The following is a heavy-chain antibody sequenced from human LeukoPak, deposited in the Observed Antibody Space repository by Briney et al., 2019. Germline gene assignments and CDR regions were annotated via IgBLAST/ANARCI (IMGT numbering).Heavy chain of an antibody. J-gene: IGHJ5*02. CDR2: MNPNSGNT. D-gene: IGHD2-2*01. CDR1: GYTFTSYD. CDR3: ATVRCSSTSCRNWFDP. Sequence: ASVKVSCKASGYTFTSYDINWVRQATGQGLEWMGWMNPNSGNTGYAQKFQGRVTMTRNTSISTAYMELSSLRSEDTAVYYCATVRCSSTSCRNWFDPWGQGTLVTVSS. V-gene: IGHV1-8*01.